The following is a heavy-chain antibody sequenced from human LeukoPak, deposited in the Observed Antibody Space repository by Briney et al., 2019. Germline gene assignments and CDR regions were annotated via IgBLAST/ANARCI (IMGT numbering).Heavy chain of an antibody. J-gene: IGHJ4*02. V-gene: IGHV3-33*01. D-gene: IGHD3-16*01. Sequence: PGGSLRLSCAASGFTFSSYDMHWVRQAPGKGLEWVAVIWYDGSNKYYADSVKGRFTISRDNSKNTLYLQMNSLRAEDTAVYYCARDRDTIITYFDYWGQGTLVTVSS. CDR1: GFTFSSYD. CDR3: ARDRDTIITYFDY. CDR2: IWYDGSNK.